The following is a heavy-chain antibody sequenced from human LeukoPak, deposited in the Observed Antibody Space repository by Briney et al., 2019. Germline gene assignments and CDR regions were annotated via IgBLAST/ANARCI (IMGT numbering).Heavy chain of an antibody. D-gene: IGHD3-10*01. CDR1: GGSISSYY. CDR3: AGEWFGKLLGGY. V-gene: IGHV4-59*01. Sequence: SETLSLTCTVSGGSISSYYWSWIRQPPGKGLEWIGYIYYSGSTNYNPSLKSRVTISVDTTKNQFSLKLSSVTAADTAVYFCAGEWFGKLLGGYWGQGTLVTVSS. CDR2: IYYSGST. J-gene: IGHJ4*02.